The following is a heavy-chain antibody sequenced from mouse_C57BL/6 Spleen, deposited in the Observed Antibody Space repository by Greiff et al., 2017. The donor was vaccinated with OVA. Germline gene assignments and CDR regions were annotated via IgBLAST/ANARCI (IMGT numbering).Heavy chain of an antibody. CDR1: GYSITSGYY. Sequence: VQLKESGPGLVKPSQSLSLTCSVTGYSITSGYYWNWIRQFPGNKLEWMGYISYDGSNNYNPSLKNRISITRDTSKNQFFLKLNSVTTEDTATYYCASLVFAYWGQGTLVTVSA. CDR2: ISYDGSN. D-gene: IGHD2-2*01. J-gene: IGHJ3*01. CDR3: ASLVFAY. V-gene: IGHV3-6*01.